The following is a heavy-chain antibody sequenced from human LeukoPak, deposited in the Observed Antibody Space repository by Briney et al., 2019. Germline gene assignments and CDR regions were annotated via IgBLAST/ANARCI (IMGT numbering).Heavy chain of an antibody. Sequence: ASVKVSCKASGYTLTGYYMHWVRQAPGQGLEWMGWINPNSGGTNYAQKFQGRVTMTRDTSISTAYMELSRLRSDDTAVYCCARARGDHDYSIPFDYWGQGTLVTVSS. CDR1: GYTLTGYY. D-gene: IGHD4-11*01. V-gene: IGHV1-2*02. J-gene: IGHJ4*02. CDR3: ARARGDHDYSIPFDY. CDR2: INPNSGGT.